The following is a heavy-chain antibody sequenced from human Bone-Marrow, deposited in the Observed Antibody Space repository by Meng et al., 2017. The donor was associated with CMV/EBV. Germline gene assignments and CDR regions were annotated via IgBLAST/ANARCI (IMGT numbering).Heavy chain of an antibody. CDR3: AHEHMIGGYNRSNWFDP. J-gene: IGHJ5*02. V-gene: IGHV2-5*01. Sequence: SGPTLVKPTQTLTLTCTFSGFSLSTSGVGVGWIRQPPGKALEWLALIYWNDDKRYSPSLKSRLTITKDTSKNQVVLTMTNMDPVGTATYYCAHEHMIGGYNRSNWFDPWGQGTLVTVSS. D-gene: IGHD1-14*01. CDR2: IYWNDDK. CDR1: GFSLSTSGVG.